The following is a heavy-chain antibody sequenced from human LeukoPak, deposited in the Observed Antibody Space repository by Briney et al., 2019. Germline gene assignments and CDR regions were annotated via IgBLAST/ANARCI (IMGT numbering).Heavy chain of an antibody. D-gene: IGHD6-19*01. V-gene: IGHV7-4-1*02. Sequence: ASVKVSCKASGYTFTSYAMNWVRQAPGQGLEWMGWINTNTGNPTYAQGFTGRFVFSLDTSVSTAYLQISSLKAEDTAVYYCARDGWTAVAGHPTPYYYYGMNVWGQGTTVTVSS. CDR2: INTNTGNP. J-gene: IGHJ6*02. CDR1: GYTFTSYA. CDR3: ARDGWTAVAGHPTPYYYYGMNV.